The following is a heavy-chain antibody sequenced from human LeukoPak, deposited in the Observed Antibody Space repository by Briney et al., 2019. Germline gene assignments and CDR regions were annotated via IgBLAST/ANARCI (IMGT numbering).Heavy chain of an antibody. V-gene: IGHV1-3*01. Sequence: ASVKVSCTTSGYTFTTYAIHWVRQAPGQRLEWMGWINAGNGNTKYSQKFQGRVTITRDTPASTAYMELSSLRSEDTAVYYCARDRGGTGDFDYWGQGTLVTVSS. CDR1: GYTFTTYA. D-gene: IGHD1-1*01. CDR3: ARDRGGTGDFDY. CDR2: INAGNGNT. J-gene: IGHJ4*02.